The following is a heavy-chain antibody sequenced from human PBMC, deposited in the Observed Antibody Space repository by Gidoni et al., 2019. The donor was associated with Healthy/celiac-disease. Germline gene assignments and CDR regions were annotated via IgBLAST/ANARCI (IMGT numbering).Heavy chain of an antibody. J-gene: IGHJ4*02. Sequence: EVQLGESGGGVVRPGGSLRLSCAASGCTFDDYGMSWVRQAPGKGLGWVSGSNWNGGSTGYADSVKGRFTISRDNAKNSLYLQMNSLRAEDTALYHCARGVYSSSWYEFDFWGQGTLVTVSS. CDR3: ARGVYSSSWYEFDF. CDR1: GCTFDDYG. CDR2: SNWNGGST. D-gene: IGHD6-13*01. V-gene: IGHV3-20*01.